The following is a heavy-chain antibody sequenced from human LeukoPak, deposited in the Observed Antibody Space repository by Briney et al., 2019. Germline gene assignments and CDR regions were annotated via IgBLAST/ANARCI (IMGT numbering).Heavy chain of an antibody. J-gene: IGHJ4*02. Sequence: PGKSLRLSCAASGFTFSSYSMNWVRQAPGKGLEWVSYISSSSSTIYYADSVKGRFTISRDNAKNSLYLQMNSLRAEDTAVYYCARDPGYYFDYWGQGTLVTVSS. CDR1: GFTFSSYS. CDR3: ARDPGYYFDY. V-gene: IGHV3-48*01. CDR2: ISSSSSTI.